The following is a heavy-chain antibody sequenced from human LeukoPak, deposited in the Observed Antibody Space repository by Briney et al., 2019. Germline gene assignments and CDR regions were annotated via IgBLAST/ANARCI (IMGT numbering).Heavy chain of an antibody. J-gene: IGHJ4*02. CDR2: ISGAGGSI. D-gene: IGHD3-3*01. CDR1: GFTFSSYS. Sequence: PGGSLRLSCAASGFTFSSYSMNWARQAPGKGLEWVSGISGAGGSINYGDSVKGRFTISRDNSKNTLFLQLSGLRAEDTAVYYCAKGQEFLEWIYDYWGQGTLVTVSS. V-gene: IGHV3-23*01. CDR3: AKGQEFLEWIYDY.